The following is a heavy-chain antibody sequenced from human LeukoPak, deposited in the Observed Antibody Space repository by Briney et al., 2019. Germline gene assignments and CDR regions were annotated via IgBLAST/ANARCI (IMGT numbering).Heavy chain of an antibody. CDR1: GFTFSSYS. J-gene: IGHJ6*02. D-gene: IGHD3-9*01. CDR2: ISSSSSYI. CDR3: AREKYDILTGPSTPVYYYYGMDV. Sequence: GGSLRLSCAASGFTFSSYSMNWVRQAPGKGLEWVSSISSSSSYIYYAASVKGRFTISRDNAKNSLYLQMNSLRAEDTAVYYCAREKYDILTGPSTPVYYYYGMDVWGQGTTVTVSS. V-gene: IGHV3-21*01.